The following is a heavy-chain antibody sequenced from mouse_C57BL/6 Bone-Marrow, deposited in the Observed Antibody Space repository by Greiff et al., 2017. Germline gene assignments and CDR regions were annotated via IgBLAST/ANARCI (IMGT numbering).Heavy chain of an antibody. Sequence: EVKLVESGGGLVKPGGSLKLSCAASGFTFSSYAMSWVRQTPEKRLEWVATISDGGSYTYYPDNVKGRFTISRDNAKNNLSLQMSHLKSEDTAMYYCARVRFDYWGQGTTLTVSS. CDR3: ARVRFDY. CDR2: ISDGGSYT. CDR1: GFTFSSYA. V-gene: IGHV5-4*03. J-gene: IGHJ2*01.